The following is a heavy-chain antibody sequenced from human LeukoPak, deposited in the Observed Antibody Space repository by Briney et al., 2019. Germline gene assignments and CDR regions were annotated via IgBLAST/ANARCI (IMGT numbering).Heavy chain of an antibody. CDR3: AKDRVRSGYSGATWDY. CDR2: INPNSGGT. CDR1: GYTFTGYY. J-gene: IGHJ4*02. D-gene: IGHD3-22*01. V-gene: IGHV1-2*02. Sequence: ASVKVSCKASGYTFTGYYMHWVRQAPGQGLEWMGWINPNSGGTNYAQKFQGRVTMTRDTSISTAYMELSRLRSDDTAVYYCAKDRVRSGYSGATWDYWGQGTLVTVSS.